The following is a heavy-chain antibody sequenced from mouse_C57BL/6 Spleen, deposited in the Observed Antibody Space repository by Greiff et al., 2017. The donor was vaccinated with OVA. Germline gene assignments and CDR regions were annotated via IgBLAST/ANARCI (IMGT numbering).Heavy chain of an antibody. V-gene: IGHV1-55*01. CDR3: ARFYYGSSYDFDY. J-gene: IGHJ2*01. CDR1: GYTFTSYW. D-gene: IGHD1-1*01. Sequence: VQLQQPGAELVKPGASVKMSCKASGYTFTSYWITWVKQRPRQGLEWIGDIYPGSGSTNYNEKFKSKATLTVDTSSSTAYMQLSSLTSEDSAVYYCARFYYGSSYDFDYWGQGTTLTVSS. CDR2: IYPGSGST.